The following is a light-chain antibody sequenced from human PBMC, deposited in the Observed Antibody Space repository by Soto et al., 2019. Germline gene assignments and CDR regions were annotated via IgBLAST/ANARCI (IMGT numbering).Light chain of an antibody. CDR1: QSISSW. V-gene: IGKV1-5*03. J-gene: IGKJ2*01. CDR2: KAS. Sequence: DIQMTQSPSTLSASVGDRVTITCRASQSISSWLAWYQQKPGKAPKLLIYKASSLESGVPSRLSGSGSGTEFTLTISSLQPDDFATYYCQQYNSYSPKYTFGQGTKLEIK. CDR3: QQYNSYSPKYT.